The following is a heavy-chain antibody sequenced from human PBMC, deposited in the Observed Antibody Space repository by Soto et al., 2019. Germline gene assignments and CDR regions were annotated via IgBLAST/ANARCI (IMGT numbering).Heavy chain of an antibody. CDR2: IYYSGST. V-gene: IGHV4-59*01. CDR3: AREAPEDCSGGSCPLDAFDI. D-gene: IGHD2-15*01. J-gene: IGHJ3*02. Sequence: PSETLSLTCTVSGGSISSYYWSWIRQPPGKGLEWIGYIYYSGSTNYNPSLKSRVTISVDTSKNQFSLKLSSVTAADTAVYYCAREAPEDCSGGSCPLDAFDIWGQGTMVTV. CDR1: GGSISSYY.